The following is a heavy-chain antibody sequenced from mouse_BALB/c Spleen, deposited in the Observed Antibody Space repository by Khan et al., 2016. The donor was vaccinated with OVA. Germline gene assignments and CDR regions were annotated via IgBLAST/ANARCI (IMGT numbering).Heavy chain of an antibody. V-gene: IGHV1-4*01. CDR2: INPSSGDS. CDR1: GYTFTSYT. Sequence: VQLQESGAELARPGASVKMSCKASGYTFTSYTIHWVKQRPGQGLEWIGYINPSSGDSNYNQKFRDKATLTADKSSSTAYMQLRSLRSEDSAVYYGAMVGPYRGTDGAWFAYWVQGTLVTVSA. CDR3: AMVGPYRGTDGAWFAY. J-gene: IGHJ3*01. D-gene: IGHD1-1*02.